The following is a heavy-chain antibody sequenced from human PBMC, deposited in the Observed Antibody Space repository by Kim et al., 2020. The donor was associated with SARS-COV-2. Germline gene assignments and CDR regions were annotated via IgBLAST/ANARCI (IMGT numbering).Heavy chain of an antibody. CDR1: GGTFSSYA. V-gene: IGHV1-69*13. Sequence: SVKVSCKASGGTFSSYAISWVRQAPGQGLEWMGGIIPIFGTANYAQKFQDRVTITADESTSTAYMELSSLRSEDTAVYYCAGRSTEYYYYGMDVWGQGTTVTDSS. J-gene: IGHJ6*02. CDR2: IIPIFGTA. CDR3: AGRSTEYYYYGMDV. D-gene: IGHD2-2*01.